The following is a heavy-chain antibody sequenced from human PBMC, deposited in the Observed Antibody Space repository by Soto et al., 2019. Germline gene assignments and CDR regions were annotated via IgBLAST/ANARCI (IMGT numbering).Heavy chain of an antibody. CDR1: GGSISSSSYY. V-gene: IGHV4-39*01. D-gene: IGHD6-19*01. CDR3: ARPYGAVAL. CDR2: IYYSGST. Sequence: SETLSLTCTVSGGSISSSSYYWCWILHPPGKGLEWIGSIYYSGSTYYNPSLKSRVTISVDTSKNQFSLKLSSVTAADTAVYYCARPYGAVALWGQGTLVTVS. J-gene: IGHJ4*02.